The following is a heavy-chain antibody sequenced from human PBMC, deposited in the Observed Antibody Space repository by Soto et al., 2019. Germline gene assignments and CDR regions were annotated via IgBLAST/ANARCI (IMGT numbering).Heavy chain of an antibody. V-gene: IGHV4-59*01. CDR2: IYYSGST. CDR1: GGSISSYY. J-gene: IGHJ6*03. D-gene: IGHD1-7*01. Sequence: QVQLQESGPGLVKPSETLSLTCTVSGGSISSYYWSWIRQPPGKGLEWIGYIYYSGSTNYNPSLKSRVTISVDTSKNQFSLKLSSVTAADTAVYYCARARTTGTTDYYYMDVWGKGTTVTVSS. CDR3: ARARTTGTTDYYYMDV.